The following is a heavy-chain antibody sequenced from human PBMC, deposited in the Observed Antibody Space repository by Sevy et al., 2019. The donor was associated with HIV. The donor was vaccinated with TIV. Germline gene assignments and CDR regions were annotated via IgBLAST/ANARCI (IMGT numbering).Heavy chain of an antibody. CDR2: IRGSGGST. V-gene: IGHV3-23*01. CDR3: AKDVISGSYGGAFDI. CDR1: EFTFSSYA. D-gene: IGHD1-26*01. Sequence: GGSLRLSCAASEFTFSSYAMSWVRQAPGKGLEWVSAIRGSGGSTYYADSVKGRFTISRDNSKNTLYLQMNSLRAEDTAVYYCAKDVISGSYGGAFDIWGQGTMVTVSS. J-gene: IGHJ3*02.